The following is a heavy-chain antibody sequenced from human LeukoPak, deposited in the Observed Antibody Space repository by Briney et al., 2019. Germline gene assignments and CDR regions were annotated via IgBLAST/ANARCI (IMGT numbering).Heavy chain of an antibody. Sequence: AGGSLRLSCAASGFTFSSYSMNWVRQAPGKGLDWVSSISSSSSYIYYADSVKGRFTISRDNAKNSLYLQMNSLRAEDTAVYYCARDLGSSTTMIVIWSEGGFDYWGQGTLVTVSS. D-gene: IGHD3-22*01. CDR3: ARDLGSSTTMIVIWSEGGFDY. V-gene: IGHV3-21*01. CDR2: ISSSSSYI. CDR1: GFTFSSYS. J-gene: IGHJ4*02.